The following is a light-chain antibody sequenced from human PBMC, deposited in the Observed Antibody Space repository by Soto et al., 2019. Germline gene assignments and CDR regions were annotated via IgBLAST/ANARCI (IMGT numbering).Light chain of an antibody. CDR3: AAWDDSLNGYV. V-gene: IGLV1-44*01. J-gene: IGLJ1*01. CDR1: SCNIGSNT. CDR2: SNN. Sequence: VLTQPPSASGTPGQRVTISCSGSSCNIGSNTVNWYQQLPGTAPKLLIYSNNQRPSGVPDRFSGSKSGTSASLAISGLQSEDEADYYCAAWDDSLNGYVFGTGTKVTVL.